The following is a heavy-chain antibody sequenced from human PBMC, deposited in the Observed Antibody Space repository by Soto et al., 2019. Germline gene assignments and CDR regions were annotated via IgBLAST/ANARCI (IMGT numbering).Heavy chain of an antibody. V-gene: IGHV1-8*01. D-gene: IGHD3-10*01. Sequence: ASVKVSCKASGYTFTSYDINWVRQATGQGLEWMGWMNPNSGNTGYAQKFQGRVTMTRNTSISTAYMELSSLRSEDTAVYYCAISQSIRGSRATRGLNWFDPWGQGTLVTVSS. J-gene: IGHJ5*02. CDR1: GYTFTSYD. CDR2: MNPNSGNT. CDR3: AISQSIRGSRATRGLNWFDP.